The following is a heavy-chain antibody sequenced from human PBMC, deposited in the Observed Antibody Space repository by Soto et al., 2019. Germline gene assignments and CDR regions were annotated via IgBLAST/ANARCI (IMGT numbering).Heavy chain of an antibody. V-gene: IGHV4-34*01. Sequence: QVQLQQWGAGLLKPSETLSLTCAVYGGSFSGYYWSWIRQPPGKGLEWIGEINHSGSTNYTPSLKSRVTISVDTPKNQFSLQLSSVTAADTAVYYCARVSLVAARLHNWFDPWGQGTLVTVSS. D-gene: IGHD6-6*01. CDR3: ARVSLVAARLHNWFDP. CDR2: INHSGST. J-gene: IGHJ5*02. CDR1: GGSFSGYY.